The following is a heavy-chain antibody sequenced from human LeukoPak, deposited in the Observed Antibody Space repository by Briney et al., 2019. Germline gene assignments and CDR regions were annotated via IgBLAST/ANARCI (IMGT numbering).Heavy chain of an antibody. J-gene: IGHJ4*02. Sequence: SGTLSLTCAVSGGSISSSNWWSWVRQPPGKGLEWIGEIYHTGSTNHNPSLKSRVTISVDTSKNQFSLKLSSVTAADTAVYYCARATMVRGAPDPIFQYWGQGTLVTVSS. V-gene: IGHV4-4*02. CDR2: IYHTGST. CDR1: GGSISSSNW. CDR3: ARATMVRGAPDPIFQY. D-gene: IGHD3-10*01.